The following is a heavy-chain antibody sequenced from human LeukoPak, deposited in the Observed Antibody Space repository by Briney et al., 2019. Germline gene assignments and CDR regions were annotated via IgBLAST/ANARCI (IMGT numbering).Heavy chain of an antibody. D-gene: IGHD4-17*01. V-gene: IGHV4-30-2*01. CDR1: GGSISSGGYY. Sequence: PSQTLSLTCTVSGGSISSGGYYWSWIRQPPGKGLEWIGYIYHSGSTYYNPSLKSRVTISVDRSKNQFSLKLSSVTAADTAVYYCARLGMTTYAVDYWGQGTLVTVSS. CDR2: IYHSGST. J-gene: IGHJ4*02. CDR3: ARLGMTTYAVDY.